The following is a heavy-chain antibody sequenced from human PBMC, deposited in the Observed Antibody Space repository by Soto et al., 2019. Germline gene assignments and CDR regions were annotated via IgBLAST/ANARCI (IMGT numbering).Heavy chain of an antibody. CDR2: ISSSSSYI. Sequence: PGGSLRLSCAASVFTFSSYSMNWVRQAPGKGLEWVSSISSSSSYIYYADSVKGRFTISRDNAKNSLYLQMNSLRAEDTAVYYCARDDYGDYVSYYMDVWGKGTTVTVSS. CDR3: ARDDYGDYVSYYMDV. V-gene: IGHV3-21*01. CDR1: VFTFSSYS. J-gene: IGHJ6*03. D-gene: IGHD4-17*01.